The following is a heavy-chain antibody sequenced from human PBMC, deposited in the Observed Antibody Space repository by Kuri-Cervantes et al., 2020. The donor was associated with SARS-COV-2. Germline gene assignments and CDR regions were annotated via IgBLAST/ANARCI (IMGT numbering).Heavy chain of an antibody. CDR3: VRDQHSRGLYGDF. CDR1: GFSFSSYE. D-gene: IGHD6-19*01. Sequence: GGSLRLSCVASGFSFSSYEMNWVRQAPGKGLEWVSYISESGGTKLYADSVKGRFTISRDNSKNSLYLQMNSLRAEDSAVYYCVRDQHSRGLYGDFRGQGTLVTVSS. J-gene: IGHJ4*02. V-gene: IGHV3-48*03. CDR2: ISESGGTK.